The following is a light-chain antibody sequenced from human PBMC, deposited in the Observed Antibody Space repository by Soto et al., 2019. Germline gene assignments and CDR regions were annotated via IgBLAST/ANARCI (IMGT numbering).Light chain of an antibody. CDR1: HSISSC. J-gene: IGKJ1*01. CDR2: DAS. Sequence: DIQMTQSPSTQSASVGDRVTITCRASHSISSCLAWYQQKPGKAPKLLIYDASSLESGVPSRFSGSGSGTEFTLTISSLQPDDFATYYCQQYNSYPVTFGQGTKVDIK. CDR3: QQYNSYPVT. V-gene: IGKV1-5*01.